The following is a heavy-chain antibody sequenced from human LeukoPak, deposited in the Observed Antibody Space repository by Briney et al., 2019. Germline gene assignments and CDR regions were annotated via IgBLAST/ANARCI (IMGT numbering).Heavy chain of an antibody. CDR3: AREGITSSGDDAFDI. CDR2: IKQDGRDK. CDR1: GFTFSRHY. D-gene: IGHD6-13*01. J-gene: IGHJ3*02. V-gene: IGHV3-7*01. Sequence: PGGSLRLSCAASGFTFSRHYVTWVRQASGKGLEWVANIKQDGRDKYFVDSVRGRFTISRDNAKNSLYLQMNSLRAEDTAVYYCAREGITSSGDDAFDIWGQGTMVTVSS.